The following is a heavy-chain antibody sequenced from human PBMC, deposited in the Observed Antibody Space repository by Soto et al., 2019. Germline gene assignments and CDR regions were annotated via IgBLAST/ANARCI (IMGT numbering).Heavy chain of an antibody. CDR3: AKDMKWGGMTTIHYFDS. D-gene: IGHD4-17*01. CDR2: ISANGDTI. V-gene: IGHV3-9*01. J-gene: IGHJ4*02. Sequence: SLRLSCVASGFTVDDYAMHWVRQAPGKGLEWVSGISANGDTIDYADSVKGRFTISRDNAKNSLFLQMNSLRPEDTALYYCAKDMKWGGMTTIHYFDSWGQGTQV. CDR1: GFTVDDYA.